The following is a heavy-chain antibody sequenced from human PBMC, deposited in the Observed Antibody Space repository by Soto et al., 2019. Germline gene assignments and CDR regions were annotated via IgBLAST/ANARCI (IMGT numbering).Heavy chain of an antibody. J-gene: IGHJ6*02. Sequence: GGSLRLSCAASGFTFSSYWMHWVRQAPGKGLVWVSRINSDGSSTSYADSVKGRFTISRDNAKNTLYLQMNSLRAEDTAVYYCARDGAHGTIFGVVSLYYYYYYGMDVWGQGTTVTVSS. CDR2: INSDGSST. CDR1: GFTFSSYW. CDR3: ARDGAHGTIFGVVSLYYYYYYGMDV. V-gene: IGHV3-74*01. D-gene: IGHD3-3*01.